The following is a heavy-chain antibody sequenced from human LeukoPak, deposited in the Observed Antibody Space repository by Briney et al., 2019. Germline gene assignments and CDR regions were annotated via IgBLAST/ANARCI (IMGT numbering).Heavy chain of an antibody. D-gene: IGHD3-3*01. J-gene: IGHJ6*03. CDR2: IKQDGSEK. V-gene: IGHV3-7*01. Sequence: GGSLRLSCAASGFTFSSYWMSWVRQAPGKGLEWVANIKQDGSEKYYVDSVKGRFTISRDNAKNSLYLQMNSLRAEDTAVYYCASSNAPHYYDFWSGYYDYYYCMDVWGKGTTVTVSS. CDR1: GFTFSSYW. CDR3: ASSNAPHYYDFWSGYYDYYYCMDV.